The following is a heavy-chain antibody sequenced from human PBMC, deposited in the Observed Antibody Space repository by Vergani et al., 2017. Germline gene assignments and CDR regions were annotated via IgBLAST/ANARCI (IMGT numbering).Heavy chain of an antibody. Sequence: EVQLVQSGAEVKKPGESLKISCQISGYSFTNYWIGWVRQMPGKGLEWMGIIHPADSDTRYSPSFQGQVTISVDKSISTAYLQWYSLQASDTAMYYCARLGDGYYYHGFDIWSQGTAVTVSS. CDR1: GYSFTNYW. CDR3: ARLGDGYYYHGFDI. V-gene: IGHV5-51*01. CDR2: IHPADSDT. D-gene: IGHD3-3*01. J-gene: IGHJ3*02.